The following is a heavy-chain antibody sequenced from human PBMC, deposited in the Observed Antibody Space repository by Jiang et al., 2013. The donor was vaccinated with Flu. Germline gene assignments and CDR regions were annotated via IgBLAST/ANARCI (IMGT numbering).Heavy chain of an antibody. CDR2: MFYNGTA. V-gene: IGHV4-39*01. D-gene: IGHD2-15*01. Sequence: GLVKPSETLSLTCTVSGGSMSSSNHYWEWIRQSPGKGLEWIGSMFYNGTADYNPSLKSRVAISVDTTNNQFSLRMSSVTAADTSVYYCACEVDGGTDYYMHYWGKGVLVTVSS. J-gene: IGHJ4*02. CDR1: GGSMSSSNHY. CDR3: ACEVDGGTDYYMHY.